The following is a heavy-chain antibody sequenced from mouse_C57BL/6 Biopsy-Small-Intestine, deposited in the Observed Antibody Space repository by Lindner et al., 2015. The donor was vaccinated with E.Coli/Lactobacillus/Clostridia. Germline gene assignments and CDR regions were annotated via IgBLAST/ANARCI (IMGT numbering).Heavy chain of an antibody. D-gene: IGHD1-1*01. J-gene: IGHJ1*03. Sequence: VQLQESGAGAGEAWGPRVKISCKASGYAFSSYWMNWVKQRPGKGLEWIGQIYPGDGNTNYNGKFKGKATLTADKSSSTAYMQLSSLTSEDSAVYFCARSYYGSARYFDAWGTGTTVTVSS. CDR3: ARSYYGSARYFDA. V-gene: IGHV1-80*01. CDR1: GYAFSSYW. CDR2: IYPGDGNT.